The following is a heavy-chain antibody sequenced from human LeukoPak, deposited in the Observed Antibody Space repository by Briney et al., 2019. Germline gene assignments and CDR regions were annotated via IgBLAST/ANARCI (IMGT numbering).Heavy chain of an antibody. D-gene: IGHD2-2*01. V-gene: IGHV3-33*01. Sequence: PGRSLRLSCAASGFTFSSYGMHWVRQAPGKGLEWVAVIWYDGSNKYYADSVKGRFTISRDNSKNTLYLQMNSLRAEDTAVYYCARDPGGCSSTSCYGDTMDVWGKGTTVTVSS. CDR3: ARDPGGCSSTSCYGDTMDV. CDR1: GFTFSSYG. J-gene: IGHJ6*03. CDR2: IWYDGSNK.